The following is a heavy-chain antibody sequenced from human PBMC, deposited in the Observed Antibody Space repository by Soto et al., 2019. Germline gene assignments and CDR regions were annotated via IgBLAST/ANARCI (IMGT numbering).Heavy chain of an antibody. CDR2: ISYDGSNK. Sequence: GGSLRLSCAASGFTFSSYAMHWVRQAPGKGLEWVAVISYDGSNKYYADSVKGRFTISRDNSKNTLYLQMNSLRAEDTAVYYCAGDVLLWFGELEPIDYWGQGTLVTVSS. CDR1: GFTFSSYA. D-gene: IGHD3-10*01. J-gene: IGHJ4*02. V-gene: IGHV3-30-3*01. CDR3: AGDVLLWFGELEPIDY.